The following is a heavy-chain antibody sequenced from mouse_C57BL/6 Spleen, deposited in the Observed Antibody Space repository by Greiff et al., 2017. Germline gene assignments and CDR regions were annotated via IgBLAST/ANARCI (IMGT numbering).Heavy chain of an antibody. Sequence: QVQLQQSGPGLVQPSQSLSITCTVSGFSLTSYGVHWVRQSPGKGLEWLGVIWSGGSTDYNAAFMSRLSITKDNSKSQVFFKMNSLQADDTAIYYCASYDYDAEYYYAMDYWGQGTSVTVSS. CDR3: ASYDYDAEYYYAMDY. D-gene: IGHD2-4*01. CDR1: GFSLTSYG. CDR2: IWSGGST. J-gene: IGHJ4*01. V-gene: IGHV2-5*01.